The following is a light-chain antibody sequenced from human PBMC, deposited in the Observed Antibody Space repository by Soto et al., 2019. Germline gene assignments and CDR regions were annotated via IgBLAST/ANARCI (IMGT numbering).Light chain of an antibody. Sequence: QSALTQPASVSGSPGQSITISCTGTSSDIGSYNLVSWYQQHPDKAPKLMIYEGSKRPSGVSYRFSGSKSGNTASLTISGLQAEDEADYYCCSYAGSSTFVFGTGTKVTVL. CDR1: SSDIGSYNL. CDR3: CSYAGSSTFV. J-gene: IGLJ1*01. V-gene: IGLV2-23*01. CDR2: EGS.